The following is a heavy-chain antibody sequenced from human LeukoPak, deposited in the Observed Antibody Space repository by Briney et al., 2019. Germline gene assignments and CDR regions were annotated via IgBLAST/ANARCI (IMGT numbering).Heavy chain of an antibody. D-gene: IGHD5-18*01. CDR3: ATAAGYSYGNWFDP. J-gene: IGHJ5*02. V-gene: IGHV1-18*01. CDR1: GGTFSSYA. Sequence: ASVKVSCKASGGTFSSYAISWVRQAPGQGLEWMGWISTYNGNTNYAQKLQGRVTMTTDTSTSTAYMELRSLRSDDTAVYYCATAAGYSYGNWFDPWGQGTLVTVSS. CDR2: ISTYNGNT.